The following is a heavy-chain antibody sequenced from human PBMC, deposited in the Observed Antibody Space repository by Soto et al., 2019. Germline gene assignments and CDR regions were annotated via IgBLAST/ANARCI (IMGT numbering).Heavy chain of an antibody. CDR3: TTVLQGSSGWLMGDYYYGMDV. CDR2: IKSKTDGGTT. Sequence: EVQLVESGGGLVKPGGSLRLSCAASGFTFSNAWMNWVRQAPGKGLEWVGRIKSKTDGGTTDYAAPVKGRLTISRDDSKNTLYLQMNSLKTVDTAVYYCTTVLQGSSGWLMGDYYYGMDVWGQGTTVTVSS. J-gene: IGHJ6*02. V-gene: IGHV3-15*07. CDR1: GFTFSNAW. D-gene: IGHD6-19*01.